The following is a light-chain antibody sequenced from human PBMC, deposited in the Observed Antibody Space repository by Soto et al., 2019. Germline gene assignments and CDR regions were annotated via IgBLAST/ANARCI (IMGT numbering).Light chain of an antibody. Sequence: DIVMTQSPDSLAVSLGERATINCKSSQSILYSSNNKNYLAWYQQKTGQPPKLLIHWASTRESGVPDRFSGSGSGTDFALTISALQAEDVAVYYCQQYYRTPLCSFCQGTKLEIK. V-gene: IGKV4-1*01. J-gene: IGKJ2*02. CDR3: QQYYRTPLCS. CDR2: WAS. CDR1: QSILYSSNNKNY.